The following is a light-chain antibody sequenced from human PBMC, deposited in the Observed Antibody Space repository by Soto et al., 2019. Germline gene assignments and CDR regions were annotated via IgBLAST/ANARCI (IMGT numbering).Light chain of an antibody. CDR1: SSDVGSYNL. Sequence: QSVLTQPASVSGSPGPSITIYCTGTSSDVGSYNLVSWYQDHPGKAPKLILYEGNKRPSGVSSRFSGSKSGNTASLTISGLQAEDEADYYCCSYAGRTTYVLFGGGTQLTVL. V-gene: IGLV2-23*01. CDR2: EGN. CDR3: CSYAGRTTYVL. J-gene: IGLJ2*01.